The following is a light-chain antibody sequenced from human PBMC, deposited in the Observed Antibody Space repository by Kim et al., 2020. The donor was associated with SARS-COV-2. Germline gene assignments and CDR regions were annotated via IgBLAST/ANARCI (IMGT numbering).Light chain of an antibody. Sequence: ASVGETAPATCRASQDMSNYVAWDQQKPGTAPELLIFAASTLESGVPSRFSGSGSGTEFTLTVSSLQPEDFATYYCQQLNSYPWTFGQGTKVDIK. CDR1: QDMSNY. CDR3: QQLNSYPWT. J-gene: IGKJ1*01. V-gene: IGKV1-9*01. CDR2: AAS.